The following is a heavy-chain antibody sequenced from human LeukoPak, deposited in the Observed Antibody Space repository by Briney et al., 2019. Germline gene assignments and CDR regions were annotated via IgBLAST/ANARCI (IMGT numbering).Heavy chain of an antibody. Sequence: PGGSLGSSGAAPGFTFSSYAMSWFGQVPGKGLDWASAIGGSGGSTYYADSVKGRFTISRDNSKNTLYLQMNSLRAEDTAVYYCAKAFDDILTGYYCGFDYWGQGTLVTVSS. J-gene: IGHJ4*02. CDR2: IGGSGGST. CDR3: AKAFDDILTGYYCGFDY. CDR1: GFTFSSYA. D-gene: IGHD3-9*01. V-gene: IGHV3-23*01.